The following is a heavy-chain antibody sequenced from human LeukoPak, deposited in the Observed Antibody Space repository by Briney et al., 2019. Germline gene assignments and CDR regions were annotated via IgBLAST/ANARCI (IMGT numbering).Heavy chain of an antibody. CDR3: ARDNIVVVAATKAYYFDY. J-gene: IGHJ4*02. D-gene: IGHD2-15*01. V-gene: IGHV4-59*12. Sequence: PSETLSLTCTVSGGSLDIYYWSWIRQPPGKGLEWIGTIYHSGSTYYNPSLKSRVTISVDTSKNQFSLKLSSVTAADTAVYYCARDNIVVVAATKAYYFDYWGQGTLVTVSS. CDR2: IYHSGST. CDR1: GGSLDIYY.